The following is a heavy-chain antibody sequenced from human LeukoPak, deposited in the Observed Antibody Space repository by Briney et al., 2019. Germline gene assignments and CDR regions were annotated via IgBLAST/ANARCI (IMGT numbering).Heavy chain of an antibody. CDR2: ISYDGSNK. Sequence: AGGSLRLSCAASGFTFSSYAMHWVRQAPGKGLEWVAVISYDGSNKYYADSVKGRFTISRDNSKNTLYLQMNSLRAEDTAVYYCARDPGYGDSAFDYWGQGTLVTVSS. J-gene: IGHJ4*02. D-gene: IGHD4-17*01. V-gene: IGHV3-30-3*01. CDR1: GFTFSSYA. CDR3: ARDPGYGDSAFDY.